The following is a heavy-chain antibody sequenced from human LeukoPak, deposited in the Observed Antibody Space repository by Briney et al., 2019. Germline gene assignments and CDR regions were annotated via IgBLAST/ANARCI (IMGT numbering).Heavy chain of an antibody. J-gene: IGHJ4*02. CDR2: INPNSGGT. D-gene: IGHD3-10*01. CDR3: ARDFNFLSSMNYGSGSYGY. Sequence: ASVKVSCKASGYTFTGYYMHWVRQAPGQGLEWMGWINPNSGGTNYAQKFQGRVTMTRDTSISTAYMELSRLRSDDTAVYYCARDFNFLSSMNYGSGSYGYWGQGTLVTVSS. V-gene: IGHV1-2*02. CDR1: GYTFTGYY.